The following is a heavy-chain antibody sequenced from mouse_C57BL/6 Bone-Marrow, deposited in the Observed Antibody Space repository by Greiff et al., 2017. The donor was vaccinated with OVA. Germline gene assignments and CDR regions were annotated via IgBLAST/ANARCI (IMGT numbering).Heavy chain of an antibody. CDR3: ARTGFYYYGRGLSMDY. J-gene: IGHJ4*01. CDR2: INPNNGGT. Sequence: EVQLVESGPELVKPGASVKIPCKASGYTFTDYNMDWVKQSHGKSLEWIGDINPNNGGTIYNQKFKGKATLTVDKSSSTAYMELRSLTSEDTAVYYCARTGFYYYGRGLSMDYWGQGTSVTVSS. D-gene: IGHD1-1*01. V-gene: IGHV1-18*01. CDR1: GYTFTDYN.